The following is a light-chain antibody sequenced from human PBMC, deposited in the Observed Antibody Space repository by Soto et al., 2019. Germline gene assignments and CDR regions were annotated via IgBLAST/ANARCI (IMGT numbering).Light chain of an antibody. Sequence: EIVLTQSPGTLSLSPGERATLSCRASQSVSSSHLAWYQQKPGQAPRLLIYGASSRATGIPDRFSGSGSGTDFTLTISRLEPEDFVVYYCQQYGSSPPLTFGGGPKWIS. V-gene: IGKV3-20*01. CDR3: QQYGSSPPLT. CDR2: GAS. CDR1: QSVSSSH. J-gene: IGKJ4*01.